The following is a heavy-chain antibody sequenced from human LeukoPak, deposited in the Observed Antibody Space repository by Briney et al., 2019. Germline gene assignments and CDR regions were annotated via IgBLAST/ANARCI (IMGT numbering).Heavy chain of an antibody. CDR2: VSYSGTT. CDR3: ARDGKQLVPGAFDI. D-gene: IGHD6-6*01. V-gene: IGHV4-39*02. J-gene: IGHJ3*02. Sequence: SETLSLTCTVSGDSITSSSYYWGWIRQPPGKGLEWIGSVSYSGTTYYNPSLKSRVTISVDTSRNHFSLKLSSVTAADTAVYYCARDGKQLVPGAFDIWGQGTMVTVSS. CDR1: GDSITSSSYY.